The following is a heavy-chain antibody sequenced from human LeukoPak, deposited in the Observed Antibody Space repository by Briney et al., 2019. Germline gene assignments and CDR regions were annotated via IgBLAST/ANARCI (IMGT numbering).Heavy chain of an antibody. J-gene: IGHJ4*02. V-gene: IGHV1-46*01. Sequence: GASVKVSCKASGYTFTSYYMHWVRQAPGQGLEWMGIINPSGGSTSYAQKFQGRVTMTRDMSTSTVYMELSSLRPEDTAVYYCARKGKSGSYYNSFDYWGQGTLVTVSS. CDR1: GYTFTSYY. CDR2: INPSGGST. CDR3: ARKGKSGSYYNSFDY. D-gene: IGHD1-26*01.